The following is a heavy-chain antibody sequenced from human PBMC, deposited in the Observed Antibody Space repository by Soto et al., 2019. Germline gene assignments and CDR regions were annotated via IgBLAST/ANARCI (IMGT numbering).Heavy chain of an antibody. V-gene: IGHV3-23*01. D-gene: IGHD2-8*01. CDR3: AKNRVSSLYPTYSDY. Sequence: GGSLRLSCAASGFTFSSYAMNWVRQAPGKGLEWVSAISGSGGSTYYADSVKGRFTISRDNSKNTLYLQMNSLRAEDTAVYYCAKNRVSSLYPTYSDYWGQGTLVTVSS. CDR1: GFTFSSYA. CDR2: ISGSGGST. J-gene: IGHJ4*02.